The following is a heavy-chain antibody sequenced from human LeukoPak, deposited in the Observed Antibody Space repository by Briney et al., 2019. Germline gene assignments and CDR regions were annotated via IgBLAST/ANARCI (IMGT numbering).Heavy chain of an antibody. CDR1: GFTFGSYG. Sequence: PGGSLRLSCAASGFTFGSYGMHWVRQAPGKGLEWVTFIRSDGSNKYYADSVKGRFTISRDNSKNTLYLQMNSLRAEDTAVYYCAKDRELLWFGELGDWGQGTLVTVSS. D-gene: IGHD3-10*01. J-gene: IGHJ4*02. CDR2: IRSDGSNK. V-gene: IGHV3-30*02. CDR3: AKDRELLWFGELGD.